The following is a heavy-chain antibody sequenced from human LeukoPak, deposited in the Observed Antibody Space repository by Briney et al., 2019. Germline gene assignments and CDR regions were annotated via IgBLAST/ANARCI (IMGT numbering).Heavy chain of an antibody. CDR3: VRHRQWLLFPDY. V-gene: IGHV4-39*01. D-gene: IGHD6-19*01. CDR1: GDSISINYN. Sequence: SETLSLTCTVSGDSISINYNWGWIRQPPGKGLEWIGSIFYSGATYYSPSLKSRVTISVDTSKNQFSLKLSTMTAADTAVYYCVRHRQWLLFPDYWGQGTLVTVSS. CDR2: IFYSGAT. J-gene: IGHJ4*02.